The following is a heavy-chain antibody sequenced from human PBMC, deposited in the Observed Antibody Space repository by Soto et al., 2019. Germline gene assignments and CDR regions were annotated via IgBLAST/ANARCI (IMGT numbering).Heavy chain of an antibody. J-gene: IGHJ3*01. CDR1: GFTFRSYW. D-gene: IGHD6-19*01. Sequence: EVQLVESGGGLVQPGGSLRLSCAASGFTFRSYWMSWVRQAPGKGLEWVAIIKQDGSGKYYVDSVRGRFTISRDNAKNSPLIQMSVLRVRDRAVDLCARVMGNDGCSDHAFDLWGQGTMVTVSS. CDR3: ARVMGNDGCSDHAFDL. CDR2: IKQDGSGK. V-gene: IGHV3-7*04.